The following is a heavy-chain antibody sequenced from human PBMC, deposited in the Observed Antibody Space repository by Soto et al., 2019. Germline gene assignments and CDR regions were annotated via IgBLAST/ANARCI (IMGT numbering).Heavy chain of an antibody. CDR2: IYYSGST. D-gene: IGHD4-17*01. V-gene: IGHV4-31*03. CDR3: ARDTTTVVKGGGAIDY. J-gene: IGHJ4*02. CDR1: GGSISSGGYY. Sequence: QVQLQESGPGLVKPSQTLSLTCTVSGGSISSGGYYWSWIRQHPGKGLEWIGYIYYSGSTYYNPSLKSRVTISVDTSKNQSSPKLSSVTAADTAVYYCARDTTTVVKGGGAIDYWGQGTLVTVSS.